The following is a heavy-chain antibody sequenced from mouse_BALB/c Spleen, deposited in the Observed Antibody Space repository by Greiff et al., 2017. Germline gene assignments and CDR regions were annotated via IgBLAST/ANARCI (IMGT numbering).Heavy chain of an antibody. V-gene: IGHV1S137*01. CDR1: GYTFTDYA. Sequence: QVQLQQSGAELVRPGVSVKISCKGSGYTFTDYAMHWVKQSHAKSLEWIGVISTYYGDASYNQKFKGKATMTVDKSSSTAYMELARLTSEDSAIYYCARSTSYCYGSSYAMDYWGQGTSVTVSA. CDR3: ARSTSYCYGSSYAMDY. D-gene: IGHD1-1*01. CDR2: ISTYYGDA. J-gene: IGHJ4*01.